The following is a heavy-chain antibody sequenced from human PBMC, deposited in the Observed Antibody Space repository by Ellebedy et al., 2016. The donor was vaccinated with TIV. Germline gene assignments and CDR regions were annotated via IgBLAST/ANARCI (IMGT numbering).Heavy chain of an antibody. J-gene: IGHJ6*02. D-gene: IGHD3-9*01. V-gene: IGHV4-39*02. Sequence: MPSETLSLTCTVSGDSISSSSYYWAWIRQPPGKGLEWIATVHYTGNAYYSPSLKSRVTISADTSKNQFSLRLRSVTAADTAVYYCAREAQYYDILNGYYRYYYYGLDVWGQGTAVTVSS. CDR1: GDSISSSSYY. CDR3: AREAQYYDILNGYYRYYYYGLDV. CDR2: VHYTGNA.